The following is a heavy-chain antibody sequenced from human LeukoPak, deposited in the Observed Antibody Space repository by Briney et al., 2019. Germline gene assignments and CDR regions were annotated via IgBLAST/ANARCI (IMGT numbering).Heavy chain of an antibody. CDR3: ARLVPDDYGDPDAFGI. Sequence: SETLSLTCSVSGGYISSGGDYWSWIRQHPGKGLEWIGYIYFSGNTYYNPSLKSRVTISVDTSKNQLSLKLRSVTAADTAVYYCARLVPDDYGDPDAFGIWGQGIMVTVSS. V-gene: IGHV4-31*03. CDR2: IYFSGNT. D-gene: IGHD4-17*01. CDR1: GGYISSGGDY. J-gene: IGHJ3*02.